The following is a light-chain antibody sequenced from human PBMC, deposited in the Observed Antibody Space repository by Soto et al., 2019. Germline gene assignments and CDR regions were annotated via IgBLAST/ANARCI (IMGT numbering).Light chain of an antibody. V-gene: IGLV2-14*01. CDR3: SSYTSSSSPLV. CDR2: EVS. CDR1: SSDVGDYNY. J-gene: IGLJ1*01. Sequence: SALTQPASVSGTPGQTITISCTGTSSDVGDYNYVSWYQQHPGKAPKFLIYEVSNRPSGVSNRFSGSKSGNTASLTISGLQAEDEADYYCSSYTSSSSPLVFGTGTKVTVL.